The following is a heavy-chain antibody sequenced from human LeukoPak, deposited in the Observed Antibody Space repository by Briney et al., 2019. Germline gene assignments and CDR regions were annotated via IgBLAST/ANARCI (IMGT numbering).Heavy chain of an antibody. CDR1: GESFSGYY. V-gene: IGHV4-34*01. CDR3: ARDGTVTILDY. CDR2: INHSGST. J-gene: IGHJ4*02. Sequence: SETLSLTCAVYGESFSGYYWSWIRQPPGKGLEWIGEINHSGSTNYNPSLKSRVTISVDTSKNQFSLKLSSVTAADTAVYYCARDGTVTILDYWGQGTLVTVSS. D-gene: IGHD4-11*01.